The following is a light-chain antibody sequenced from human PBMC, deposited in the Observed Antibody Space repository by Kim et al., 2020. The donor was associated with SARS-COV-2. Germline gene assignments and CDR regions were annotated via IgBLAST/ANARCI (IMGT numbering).Light chain of an antibody. V-gene: IGKV3-15*01. CDR1: QSVSSN. CDR2: GAS. Sequence: EILMTQSPDTLSVSPGEGATLSCRASQSVSSNLAWYQQKPGQAPRLLIYGASTRATGIPARFSGSGSGTEFTLTISSLQSEDFAVYYCLLYNNWPLAFGPGTKVDIK. J-gene: IGKJ3*01. CDR3: LLYNNWPLA.